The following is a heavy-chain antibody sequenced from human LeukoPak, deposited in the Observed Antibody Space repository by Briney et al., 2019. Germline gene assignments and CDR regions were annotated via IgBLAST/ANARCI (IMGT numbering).Heavy chain of an antibody. CDR1: GFTFSSYW. CDR2: IKQDGSEK. CDR3: ARDPEYSSGWFDY. V-gene: IGHV3-7*01. J-gene: IGHJ4*02. D-gene: IGHD6-19*01. Sequence: GGSLRLSCAASGFTFSSYWMSWVRQAPGKGLEWVANIKQDGSEKYYVDSVKGQFTVSRDNAKNSLYLQMNSLRAEDTAVYYCARDPEYSSGWFDYWGQGTLVTVSS.